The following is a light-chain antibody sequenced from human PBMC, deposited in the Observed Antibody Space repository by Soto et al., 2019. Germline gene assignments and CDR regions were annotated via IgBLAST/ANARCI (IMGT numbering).Light chain of an antibody. CDR1: QNIRNE. J-gene: IGKJ1*01. CDR2: DAS. CDR3: QQFDTYRT. Sequence: DIQMTQSPSPLSASVGARVTIPCRASQNIRNEVAWSLNQPGKVPRLLIYDASTLVSGVSSIFRGSGSGTAVTLTIPSMQPDDFGTYCDQQFDTYRTFGQGP. V-gene: IGKV1-5*01.